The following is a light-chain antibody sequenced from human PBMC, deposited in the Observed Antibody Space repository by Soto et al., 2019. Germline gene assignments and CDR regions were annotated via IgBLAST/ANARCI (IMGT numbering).Light chain of an antibody. J-gene: IGLJ2*01. CDR2: DVS. CDR3: SSYTSSSSVV. CDR1: SSDVVGYDY. Sequence: QSVLTQPASVSGSPGQSLTISCTGTSSDVVGYDYVSWYQHHPGKAPRLMIYDVSNRPSGISNRFSASKSGNTASLTISGLQAEDEADYYCSSYTSSSSVVFGGGTKLTVL. V-gene: IGLV2-14*03.